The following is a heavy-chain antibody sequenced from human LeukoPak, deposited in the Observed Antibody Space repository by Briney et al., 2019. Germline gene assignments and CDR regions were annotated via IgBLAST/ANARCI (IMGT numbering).Heavy chain of an antibody. CDR2: ISGSGGST. CDR3: AREDSSGWEGGNWFDP. D-gene: IGHD6-19*01. Sequence: GGSLKLSCAAPGFTFRTFAMSWVRQAPGKGLEWVSAISGSGGSTYYADSVKGRFTISRDNSKNTLYLQMNSLRAEDTAVYYCAREDSSGWEGGNWFDPWGQGTLVTVSS. CDR1: GFTFRTFA. V-gene: IGHV3-23*01. J-gene: IGHJ5*02.